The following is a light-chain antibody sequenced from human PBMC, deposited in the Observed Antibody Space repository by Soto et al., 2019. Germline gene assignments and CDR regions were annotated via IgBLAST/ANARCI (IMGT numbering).Light chain of an antibody. V-gene: IGLV2-14*03. CDR2: DVS. J-gene: IGLJ2*01. Sequence: QSVLTQPASVSGSPGQSITISCAGTSADIGAFNYVSWYQHHPGKAPKLLIYDVSDRPSGVPTRFSASKSANTASLTISGLQADDEADYYCSSYSTSSALVFGGGTQLTVL. CDR1: SADIGAFNY. CDR3: SSYSTSSALV.